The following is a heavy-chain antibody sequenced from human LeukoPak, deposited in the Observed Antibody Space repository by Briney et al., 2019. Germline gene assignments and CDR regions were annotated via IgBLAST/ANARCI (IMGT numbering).Heavy chain of an antibody. CDR3: TRGASYGALRGGTDV. J-gene: IGHJ6*02. V-gene: IGHV3-74*01. CDR2: INRDGSST. CDR1: GFTFSNAW. Sequence: GGSLRLSCGACGFTFSNAWMYWVRQGPGEGLKWVSRINRDGSSTSYADSVKGRFTVSRDNGNNTLYLQMHSLTPDDTAVYYCTRGASYGALRGGTDVWGQGTTVTVSS. D-gene: IGHD4-17*01.